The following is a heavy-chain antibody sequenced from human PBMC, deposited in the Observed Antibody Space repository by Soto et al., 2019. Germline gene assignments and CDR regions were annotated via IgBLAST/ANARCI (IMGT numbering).Heavy chain of an antibody. CDR1: GGTFSRHT. CDR3: ARGWGYDSSDYYYAY. J-gene: IGHJ4*02. D-gene: IGHD3-22*01. V-gene: IGHV1-69*01. Sequence: QVQLVQSGAEVRKPGSSVKVSCKASGGTFSRHTISWVRQAPGQGLEWMGGIIPMFGTANHAQKFQGRVTIIADESTGTAYMELSSLRSEDTAIYYCARGWGYDSSDYYYAYWGQGTPVIVSS. CDR2: IIPMFGTA.